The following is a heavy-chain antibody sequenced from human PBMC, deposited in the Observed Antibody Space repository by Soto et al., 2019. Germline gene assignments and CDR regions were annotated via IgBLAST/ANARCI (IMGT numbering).Heavy chain of an antibody. CDR1: GYTFSDYY. V-gene: IGHV1-2*02. CDR2: ISPKSGGT. CDR3: ARGPRTQLWFPFAF. D-gene: IGHD5-18*01. Sequence: RASVKVSCKASGYTFSDYYMHWVRQAPGQGLEWMGWISPKSGGTEYAQQFQGRVTMTTDTSTSTAYMELSNLRPDDTAIYYCARGPRTQLWFPFAFWGQGTLVTVSS. J-gene: IGHJ4*02.